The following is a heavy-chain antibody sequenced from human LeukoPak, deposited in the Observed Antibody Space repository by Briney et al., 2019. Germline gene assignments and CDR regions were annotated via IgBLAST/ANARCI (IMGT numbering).Heavy chain of an antibody. V-gene: IGHV1-69*06. D-gene: IGHD6-13*01. CDR1: GGTFSSYA. CDR2: IIPIFGTA. CDR3: ARSSIIAAAGPYYFDY. Sequence: ASVKVSCKASGGTFSSYAISWVRQAPGQGLEWMGGIIPIFGTANYAQKFQGRVTITADKSTSTAYMELSSLRSEDTAMYYCARSSIIAAAGPYYFDYWGLGTLVTVSS. J-gene: IGHJ4*02.